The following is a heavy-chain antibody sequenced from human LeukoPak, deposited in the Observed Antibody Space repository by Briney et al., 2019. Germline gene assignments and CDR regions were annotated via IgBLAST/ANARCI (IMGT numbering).Heavy chain of an antibody. V-gene: IGHV1-69*13. CDR1: GYTFTSYY. J-gene: IGHJ4*02. CDR3: ARVGSSSSLYFDY. Sequence: ASVKVSCKASGYTFTSYYMHWVRQAPGQGLEWMGGIIPIFGTANYAQKFQGRVTITADESTSTAYMELSSLRSEDTAVYYCARVGSSSSLYFDYWGQGTLVTVSS. D-gene: IGHD6-6*01. CDR2: IIPIFGTA.